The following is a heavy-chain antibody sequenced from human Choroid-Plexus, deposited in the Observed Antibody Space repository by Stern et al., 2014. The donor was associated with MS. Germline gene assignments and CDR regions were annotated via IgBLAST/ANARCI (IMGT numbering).Heavy chain of an antibody. CDR2: VSYDGSNK. CDR3: AKDRQYLTYFVDH. V-gene: IGHV3-30*18. D-gene: IGHD2/OR15-2a*01. CDR1: GFTFGSSA. Sequence: VQLVESGGGVVQPGRPLRPSCVASGFTFGSSAMHWVRQAPGKGLEWVAGVSYDGSNKYYAGSVKGRFTISRDNSQNTLYMQMSSLRPEDTAVYYCAKDRQYLTYFVDHWGQGSLVTVSS. J-gene: IGHJ5*02.